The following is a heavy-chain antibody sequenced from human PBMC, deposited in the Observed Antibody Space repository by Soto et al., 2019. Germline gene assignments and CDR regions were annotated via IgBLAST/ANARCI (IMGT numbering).Heavy chain of an antibody. D-gene: IGHD2-21*01. V-gene: IGHV4-59*08. CDR3: ARLGRRTVASHIVY. CDR1: GGSISPYY. CDR2: IYYSGST. J-gene: IGHJ4*02. Sequence: QVQLQESGPGLVKPSETLSLICTVSGGSISPYYWCWIRQPPGKGLESIGYIYYSGSTNYNPSLGSRVTRSVVPSKNQFPLRLSSVTAADTSVYYCARLGRRTVASHIVYWGQGTLITVSS.